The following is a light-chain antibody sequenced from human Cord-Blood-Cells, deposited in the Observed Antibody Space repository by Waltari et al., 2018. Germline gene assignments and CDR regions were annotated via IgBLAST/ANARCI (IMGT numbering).Light chain of an antibody. Sequence: DIVMTQSPATLSVSPGERATLSCRASQSVSSNLAWYQQKPGQAPRLLIYGASTRATGIPAGFSGSGCGTEFTLTISSLQSEDFAVYYCQQYNNWPLTFGGGTKVEIK. CDR2: GAS. CDR1: QSVSSN. J-gene: IGKJ4*01. CDR3: QQYNNWPLT. V-gene: IGKV3-15*01.